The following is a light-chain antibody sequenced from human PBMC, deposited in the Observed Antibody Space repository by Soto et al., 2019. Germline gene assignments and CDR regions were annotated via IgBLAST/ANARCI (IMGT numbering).Light chain of an antibody. J-gene: IGKJ1*01. V-gene: IGKV1-5*03. CDR2: NAA. CDR1: QSVSSW. CDR3: QQYKSYWWT. Sequence: DIEMTQSPCTLSSSVGDRVTISCRASQSVSSWLAWYQQKPGKAPNILIFNAASLESRVPTMFSGSGSGTEFTITSSRLQPDDFATYCYQQYKSYWWTFGQGTKVEIK.